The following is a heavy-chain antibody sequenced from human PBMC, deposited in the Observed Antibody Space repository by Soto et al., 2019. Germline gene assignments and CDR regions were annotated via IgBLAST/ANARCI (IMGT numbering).Heavy chain of an antibody. D-gene: IGHD6-6*01. CDR2: IIPIFGTA. J-gene: IGHJ6*02. Sequence: QVQLVQSGAEVKKPGSSVKVSCKASGGTFSSYAISWVRQAPGQGLEWMGGIIPIFGTANYAQKFQGRVTITEDKSTSTAYMELSSLRSKDTAVYYCATSQAAPSPYYYYGMDVWGQGTTVTVSS. CDR1: GGTFSSYA. CDR3: ATSQAAPSPYYYYGMDV. V-gene: IGHV1-69*06.